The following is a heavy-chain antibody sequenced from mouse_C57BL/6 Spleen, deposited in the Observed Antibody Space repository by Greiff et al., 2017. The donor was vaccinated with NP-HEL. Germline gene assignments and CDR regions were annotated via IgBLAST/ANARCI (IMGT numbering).Heavy chain of an antibody. J-gene: IGHJ2*01. Sequence: VQLQQSGAELVKPGASVKMSCKASGYTFTSYWITWVKQRPGQGLEWIGDIYPGSGSTNYNEKFKSKATLTVDTSSSTAYMQLSSLTSEDSAVYYCARIYYGNRYFDYWGQGTTLTVSS. D-gene: IGHD2-1*01. CDR3: ARIYYGNRYFDY. V-gene: IGHV1-55*01. CDR2: IYPGSGST. CDR1: GYTFTSYW.